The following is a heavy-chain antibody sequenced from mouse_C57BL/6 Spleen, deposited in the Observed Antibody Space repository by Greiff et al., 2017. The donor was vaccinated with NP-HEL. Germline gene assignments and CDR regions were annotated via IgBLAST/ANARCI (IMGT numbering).Heavy chain of an antibody. Sequence: EVMLVESGGGLVQPGGSLSLSCAASGFTFTDYYMSWVRQPPGKALEWMGFIRHKANGYTSEHSVSVKGRFTISRDNSQSFLYLQMNALRAEDSDTYNCARVLWSTMDDWGKGTSVTVSS. CDR3: ARVLWSTMDD. D-gene: IGHD1-1*02. J-gene: IGHJ4*01. CDR2: IRHKANGYTS. CDR1: GFTFTDYY. V-gene: IGHV7-3*01.